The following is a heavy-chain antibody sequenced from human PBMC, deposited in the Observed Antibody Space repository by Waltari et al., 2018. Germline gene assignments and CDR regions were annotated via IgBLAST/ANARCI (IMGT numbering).Heavy chain of an antibody. V-gene: IGHV3-23*01. Sequence: VQLLESGGSLVQPGGSLRLSCSPCGFPLSRFPLGWVRQAPGKGPEWVSTISGNGGDTSYGDAVKGRFTISRDNSKNTLYLQMNGLKAEDTAVYYCANRAIASSEWWDLDYWGQGTLVTVSS. J-gene: IGHJ4*02. CDR3: ANRAIASSEWWDLDY. CDR1: GFPLSRFP. D-gene: IGHD6-19*01. CDR2: ISGNGGDT.